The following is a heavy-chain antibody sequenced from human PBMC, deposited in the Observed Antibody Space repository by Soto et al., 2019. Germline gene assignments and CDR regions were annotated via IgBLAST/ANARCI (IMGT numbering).Heavy chain of an antibody. J-gene: IGHJ6*02. CDR2: ISGSGGST. V-gene: IGHV3-23*01. D-gene: IGHD2-2*01. CDR3: GRVTAGPCDGMAV. Sequence: EVQLLESGGGLVQPGGSLRLSCAASGFTFSSYAMSWVRQAPGKGLEWVSAISGSGGSTYYADSVKGRVTISRDNSKNPRKQQMNSLRAVGTAVYYCGRVTAGPCDGMAVWGQGTTVTVSS. CDR1: GFTFSSYA.